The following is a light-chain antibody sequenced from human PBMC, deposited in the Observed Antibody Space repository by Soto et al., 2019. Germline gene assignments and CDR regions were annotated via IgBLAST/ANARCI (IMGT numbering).Light chain of an antibody. CDR1: TGAVTSGHY. CDR2: DTS. J-gene: IGLJ2*01. V-gene: IGLV7-46*01. CDR3: LLSYGDLRPV. Sequence: QAVVTQEPSLTVSPGGTVTLTCGSSTGAVTSGHYPYWFQQKSGQAPRTLIYDTSNKQSWTPARFSGSLLGGKAALTLSGAQPEDEAEYYCLLSYGDLRPVFGGGTKLTVL.